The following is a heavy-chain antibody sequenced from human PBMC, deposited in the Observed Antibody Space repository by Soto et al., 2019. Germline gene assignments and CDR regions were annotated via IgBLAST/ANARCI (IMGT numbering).Heavy chain of an antibody. J-gene: IGHJ5*02. CDR3: AKDRSVDTRDWFDP. CDR1: GFTFGTYA. V-gene: IGHV3-23*01. CDR2: ISGSGDST. D-gene: IGHD5-18*01. Sequence: PVGSLRLSCAASGFTFGTYAMSWVRQAPGKGLEWVSSISGSGDSTYYADSVKGRFTISRDNSKNTLYLQMNSLRAEDTAVYYCAKDRSVDTRDWFDPWGQGARVTVSS.